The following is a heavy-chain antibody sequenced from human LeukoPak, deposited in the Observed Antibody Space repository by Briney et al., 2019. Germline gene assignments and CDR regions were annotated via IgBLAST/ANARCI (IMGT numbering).Heavy chain of an antibody. D-gene: IGHD3-22*01. J-gene: IGHJ4*02. V-gene: IGHV3-23*01. CDR3: AKDLDSSGYSLKIDY. Sequence: GGSLRLSCAASGFTFSSYAMSWVRQAPGKGLEWVSAISGSGGSTYYADSVKGRFTISRDNSKNTLYPQMNSLRAEDTAVYYCAKDLDSSGYSLKIDYWGQGTLVTVSS. CDR2: ISGSGGST. CDR1: GFTFSSYA.